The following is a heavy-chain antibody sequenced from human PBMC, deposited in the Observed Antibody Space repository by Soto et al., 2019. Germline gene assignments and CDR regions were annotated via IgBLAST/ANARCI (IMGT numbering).Heavy chain of an antibody. CDR1: VFTCTSYS. J-gene: IGHJ4*02. Sequence: WGSLRLSCPASVFTCTSYSMNWVRQAPGKGLEWVSSISSTTNYIYYGDSMKGRFTISRDNAKNSLYLEMNSLRAEDTAVYYCARESEDLTSNFDYWGQGTLVTVSS. CDR2: ISSTTNYI. V-gene: IGHV3-21*06. CDR3: ARESEDLTSNFDY.